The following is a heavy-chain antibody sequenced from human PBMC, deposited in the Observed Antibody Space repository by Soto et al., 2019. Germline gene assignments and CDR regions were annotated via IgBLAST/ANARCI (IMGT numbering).Heavy chain of an antibody. CDR1: GYTFTSYD. V-gene: IGHV1-8*01. CDR2: MNPNSGNT. J-gene: IGHJ6*02. CDR3: ARVRAGPYYYYGMDV. Sequence: GASVKVSCKASGYTFTSYDINWVRQATGQGLEWMGWMNPNSGNTGYAQKFQGRVTMTRNTSISTAYMELSSLRSEDTAVYYCARVRAGPYYYYGMDVWGQGTTVTVSS.